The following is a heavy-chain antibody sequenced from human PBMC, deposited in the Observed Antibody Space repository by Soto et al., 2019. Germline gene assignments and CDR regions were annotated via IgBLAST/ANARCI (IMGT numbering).Heavy chain of an antibody. J-gene: IGHJ5*02. CDR1: GYTFSSQY. Sequence: QVQLEQSGAEVKKPGASVKVSCKASGYTFSSQYMNWVRQAPGQGLEWMGIINPSGGSKSSAQKFQCRLTLTRDIFTSTFYMELSSLRSEDTAVYYCARDGDCSGGSCTTNFWFDPWGQGTLVTVSS. D-gene: IGHD2-15*01. CDR3: ARDGDCSGGSCTTNFWFDP. V-gene: IGHV1-46*01. CDR2: INPSGGSK.